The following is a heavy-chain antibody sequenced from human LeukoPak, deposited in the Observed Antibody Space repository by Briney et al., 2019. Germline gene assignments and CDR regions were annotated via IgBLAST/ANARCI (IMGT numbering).Heavy chain of an antibody. V-gene: IGHV3-66*01. CDR2: IYSGGST. CDR1: GFTVSSNY. D-gene: IGHD3-10*01. CDR3: VRERFHGSGAPKFDF. J-gene: IGHJ4*02. Sequence: GGSLRLSCAASGFTVSSNYMSWVRQAPGKGLEWVSVIYSGGSTYYADSVKGRFTMSRDNAKNSLHLQVNSLRAEDTAVYYCVRERFHGSGAPKFDFWGQGTLVTVSS.